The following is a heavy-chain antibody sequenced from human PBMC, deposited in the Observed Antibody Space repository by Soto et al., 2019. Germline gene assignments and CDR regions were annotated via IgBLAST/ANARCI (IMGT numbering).Heavy chain of an antibody. CDR2: IYHSGST. Sequence: QLQLQESGSGLVKPSQTLSLTCAVSGGSISSGGYSWSWIRQPPGKGLEWIVYIYHSGSTYYNPSQKSRITISVDRAKNRFSLKLCSVTAADTAVYYCAGAEGGIFDYWGQGPRLTVSP. V-gene: IGHV4-30-2*01. CDR1: GGSISSGGYS. CDR3: AGAEGGIFDY. J-gene: IGHJ4*02.